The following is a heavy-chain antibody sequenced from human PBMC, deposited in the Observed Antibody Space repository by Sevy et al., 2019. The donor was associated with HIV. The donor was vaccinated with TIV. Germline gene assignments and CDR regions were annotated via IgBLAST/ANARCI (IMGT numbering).Heavy chain of an antibody. CDR3: SRFYYGRSASRGA. V-gene: IGHV3-73*01. Sequence: GGSLRLSCSASGFIFSGSAIHWVRQAPGKGLEWVGRIRSKAKSHATDYSASVKGRFTISRDDSKNTAYLQMNSLKTEDTAVYYCSRFYYGRSASRGAWGQGSLVTVSS. J-gene: IGHJ4*02. CDR2: IRSKAKSHAT. CDR1: GFIFSGSA. D-gene: IGHD3-10*01.